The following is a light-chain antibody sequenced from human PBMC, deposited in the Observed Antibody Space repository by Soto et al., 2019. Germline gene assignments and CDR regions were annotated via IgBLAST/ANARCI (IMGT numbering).Light chain of an antibody. CDR3: SSYGGTNNVV. V-gene: IGLV2-8*01. CDR1: SSGVGGYKY. J-gene: IGLJ2*01. CDR2: EVT. Sequence: QSVLTQPPSASGSPGQSVTISCTGTSSGVGGYKYVSWYQHHPGKAPKVVIYEVTKGPSGVPDRFSGSQSGNTASLTVSGLQAEDEADYYCSSYGGTNNVVFGGGTKLTVL.